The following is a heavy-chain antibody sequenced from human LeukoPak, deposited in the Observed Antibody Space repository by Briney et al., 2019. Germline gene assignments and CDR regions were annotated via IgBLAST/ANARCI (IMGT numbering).Heavy chain of an antibody. J-gene: IGHJ6*03. CDR3: ARDGDTVLTRGYYYYMDV. V-gene: IGHV3-21*01. Sequence: GGSLRLSCAASGFTFSNAWMSWVRQAPGKGLEWVSSISTSSSYIYYADSVKGRFTISRDNAKNSLYLQMNSLRAEDTALYYCARDGDTVLTRGYYYYMDVWGKGTTVTVSS. CDR1: GFTFSNAW. D-gene: IGHD4-23*01. CDR2: ISTSSSYI.